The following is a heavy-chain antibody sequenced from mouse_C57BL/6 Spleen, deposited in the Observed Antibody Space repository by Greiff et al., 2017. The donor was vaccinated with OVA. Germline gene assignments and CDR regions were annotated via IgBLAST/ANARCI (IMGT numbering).Heavy chain of an antibody. CDR3: ARADYYGSSWYFDV. J-gene: IGHJ1*03. Sequence: QVQLQQPGAELVKPGASVKLSCKASGYPFTSYWMHWVQQRPGQGLEWIGMIHPNSGSTNYNEKFKSKATLTVDKSYSTAYMQLSSLTSEDSSVYYCARADYYGSSWYFDVWGTGTTVTVSS. CDR1: GYPFTSYW. V-gene: IGHV1-64*01. CDR2: IHPNSGST. D-gene: IGHD1-1*01.